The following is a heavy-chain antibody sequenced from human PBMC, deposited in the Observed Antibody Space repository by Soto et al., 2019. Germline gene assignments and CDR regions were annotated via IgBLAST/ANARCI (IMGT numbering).Heavy chain of an antibody. V-gene: IGHV1-69*01. CDR3: AGGRIVVVGSRAYYGMDV. CDR1: GGTPSNSA. Sequence: QVHLLLQSGAEVKKPGSSVKVSCKASGGTPSNSAISWVRQAPGQGLEWMGGITPVFGLVKYAQNFQGRVTITADESTSTAYMELSSLRPEDTAVYYCAGGRIVVVGSRAYYGMDVWGQGTTVTVSS. J-gene: IGHJ6*02. D-gene: IGHD3-22*01. CDR2: ITPVFGLV.